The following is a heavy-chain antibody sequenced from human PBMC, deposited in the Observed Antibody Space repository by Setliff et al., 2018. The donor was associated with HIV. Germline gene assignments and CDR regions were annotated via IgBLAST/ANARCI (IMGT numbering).Heavy chain of an antibody. J-gene: IGHJ4*02. V-gene: IGHV3-48*03. CDR3: AREGITGTTLHPY. CDR1: GFTFSSYE. D-gene: IGHD1-7*01. Sequence: GGSLRLSCAASGFTFSSYEMDWFRQAPGKGLEWVSYITGSSDTIYYADSVKGRVTISRDNAKNSLYLQMNTLRAEDTAVYYCAREGITGTTLHPYWGQGTLVTVSS. CDR2: ITGSSDTI.